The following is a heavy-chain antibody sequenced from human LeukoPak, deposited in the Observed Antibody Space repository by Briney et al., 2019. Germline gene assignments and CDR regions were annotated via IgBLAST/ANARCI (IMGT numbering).Heavy chain of an antibody. CDR1: GFTVSSNY. V-gene: IGHV3-23*01. Sequence: PGGSLRLSCAASGFTVSSNYMSWVRQAPGKGLEWVSAISGSGGSTYYADSVKGRFTISRGNSKNTLYLQMNSLRAEDTAVYYCAVEQIVVVPAANFRWFDPWGQGTLVTVSS. CDR2: ISGSGGST. CDR3: AVEQIVVVPAANFRWFDP. D-gene: IGHD2-2*01. J-gene: IGHJ5*02.